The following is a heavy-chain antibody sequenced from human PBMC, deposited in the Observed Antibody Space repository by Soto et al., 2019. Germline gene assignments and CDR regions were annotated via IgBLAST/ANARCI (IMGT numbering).Heavy chain of an antibody. V-gene: IGHV1-24*01. CDR1: GYTLTELF. J-gene: IGHJ3*02. Sequence: ASVKVSCKVSGYTLTELFMHWVRQAPGKGLEWMGGFDPEDGETIYAQKFQGRVTMTEDTSTDTAYMELSSLRSEDTAVYYCATGDYCSGGSCFDAFDIWGQGTMVTVS. D-gene: IGHD2-15*01. CDR3: ATGDYCSGGSCFDAFDI. CDR2: FDPEDGET.